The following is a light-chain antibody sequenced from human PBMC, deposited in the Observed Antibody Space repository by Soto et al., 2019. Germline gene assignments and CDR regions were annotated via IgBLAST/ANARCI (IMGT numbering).Light chain of an antibody. CDR1: QSISTY. CDR2: AAS. J-gene: IGKJ1*01. V-gene: IGKV1-39*01. Sequence: DIQMTQSPSSPSASVGDRVTITCRASQSISTYLNWYQQKPGKAPKLLIYAASSLESGVPSRFTGSGSGTDFTLTISSLQPEDFATYFCHQTYITPWMFGQGTKVDI. CDR3: HQTYITPWM.